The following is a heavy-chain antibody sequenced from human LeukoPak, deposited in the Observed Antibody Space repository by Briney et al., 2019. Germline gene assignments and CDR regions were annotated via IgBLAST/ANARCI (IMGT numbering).Heavy chain of an antibody. Sequence: ASVKVSCKASGYTFTSYAMNWVRQAPGQGLEWVGWINTNTGNPTYAQGFTGRFVFSLDTSVSTAYLQISSLKAEDTAVYYCARVVHPYDYESSGLTYDAFDIWGQGTMVTVSS. V-gene: IGHV7-4-1*02. CDR3: ARVVHPYDYESSGLTYDAFDI. CDR1: GYTFTSYA. CDR2: INTNTGNP. J-gene: IGHJ3*02. D-gene: IGHD3-22*01.